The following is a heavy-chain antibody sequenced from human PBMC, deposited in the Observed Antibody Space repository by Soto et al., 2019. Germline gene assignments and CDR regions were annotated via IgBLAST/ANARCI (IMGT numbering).Heavy chain of an antibody. Sequence: KTSETLSLTCRVSGGSMSGYYWSWIRQAPGKGLEWIGYVYYTGSTSYSPSLQSRVTISVDTSNKQFSLSLRLVTAADTAVYFCARSIAVPSSHIDHWGQGIRVTVSS. D-gene: IGHD6-6*01. J-gene: IGHJ4*02. V-gene: IGHV4-59*01. CDR1: GGSMSGYY. CDR3: ARSIAVPSSHIDH. CDR2: VYYTGST.